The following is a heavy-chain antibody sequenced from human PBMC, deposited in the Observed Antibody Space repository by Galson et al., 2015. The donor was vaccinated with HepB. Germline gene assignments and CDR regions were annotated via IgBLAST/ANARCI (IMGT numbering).Heavy chain of an antibody. V-gene: IGHV3-23*01. D-gene: IGHD1-26*01. CDR3: TSSNWEL. CDR1: GFTFSSYA. Sequence: SLRLSCAASGFTFSSYAMSWVRQAPGKGLEWVSAISGSGGSTYYADSVKGRFTISRDSAKNSLHLQMNSLRAEDTAVYYCTSSNWELWGQGTLVTVSS. CDR2: ISGSGGST. J-gene: IGHJ4*02.